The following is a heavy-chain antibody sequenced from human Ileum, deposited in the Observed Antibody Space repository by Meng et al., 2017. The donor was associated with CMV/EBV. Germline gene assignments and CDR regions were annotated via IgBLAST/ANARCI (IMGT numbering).Heavy chain of an antibody. Sequence: GESLKISCAASGFTFSSYSMNWVRQAPGKGLEWVSSITSSSSHIYYADSVRGRFTISRDNAENSLYLQMNSLRAEDTAVYYCAELRSSVFDIWGQGTMVTVS. CDR3: AELRSSVFDI. CDR1: GFTFSSYS. J-gene: IGHJ3*02. CDR2: ITSSSSHI. D-gene: IGHD3-16*01. V-gene: IGHV3-21*01.